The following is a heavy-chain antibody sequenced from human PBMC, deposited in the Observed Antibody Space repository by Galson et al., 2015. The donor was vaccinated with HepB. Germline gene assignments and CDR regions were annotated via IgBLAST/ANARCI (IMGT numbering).Heavy chain of an antibody. CDR2: IYWDDDE. D-gene: IGHD2-2*01. CDR1: GFSLRTSGVG. CDR3: VHSRRDAGELCNSPSCWPLYFYGH. V-gene: IGHV2-5*02. J-gene: IGHJ4*02. Sequence: PALVKPTQTLTLTCTFSGFSLRTSGVGVGWIRQPPGKALEWLALIYWDDDERYRSSLKSRLTITKDTSKNQVVLTMTNMDPVGTATYYCVHSRRDAGELCNSPSCWPLYFYGHWGQGALVTVSS.